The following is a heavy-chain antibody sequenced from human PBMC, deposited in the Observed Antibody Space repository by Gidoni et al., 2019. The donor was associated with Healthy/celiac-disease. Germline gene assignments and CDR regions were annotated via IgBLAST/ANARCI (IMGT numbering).Heavy chain of an antibody. J-gene: IGHJ4*02. Sequence: QVQLQQWGAGLLKPSETLSLTCAVYGGSFSGYYWSWIRQPPGKGLEWTGEINHSGSTNYNPSLKSRVTISVDTSKNQFSLKLSSVTAADTAVYYCARAAGSGYSYGSVDYWGQGTLVTVSS. CDR1: GGSFSGYY. CDR2: INHSGST. D-gene: IGHD5-18*01. CDR3: ARAAGSGYSYGSVDY. V-gene: IGHV4-34*01.